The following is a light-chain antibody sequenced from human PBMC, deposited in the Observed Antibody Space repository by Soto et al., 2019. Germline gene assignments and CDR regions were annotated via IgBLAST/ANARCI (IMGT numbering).Light chain of an antibody. CDR2: DAS. V-gene: IGKV3-11*01. Sequence: EIVLTQSPATLSLSPGERATLSCRASQNVSSYLGWYQQKPGQAPRLLIYDASHRAAGIPVRFSGSGSGTDFTLTISSLEPEDFAVYYCQQRSNPFTFGPGTKVDF. J-gene: IGKJ3*01. CDR3: QQRSNPFT. CDR1: QNVSSY.